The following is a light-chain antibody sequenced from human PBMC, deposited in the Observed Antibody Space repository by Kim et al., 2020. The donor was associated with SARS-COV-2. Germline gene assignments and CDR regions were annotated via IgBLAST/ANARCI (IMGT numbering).Light chain of an antibody. CDR3: QQRNNGYT. CDR2: DAS. J-gene: IGKJ2*01. CDR1: ESISNY. V-gene: IGKV3-11*01. Sequence: LSLYPGARATLSCTASESISNYLAWYQHKPGQPPRLLIYDASNRAAGIPARFSGSGSGTDFTLTISSLEPEDFAVYYCQQRNNGYTFGQGTKLEI.